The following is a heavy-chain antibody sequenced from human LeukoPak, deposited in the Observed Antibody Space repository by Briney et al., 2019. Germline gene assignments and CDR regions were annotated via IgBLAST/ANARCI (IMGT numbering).Heavy chain of an antibody. Sequence: SETLSLTRTVSGGSVSNGNYYWSWLRQPPGKALEWIGYIYYSGNTNYNPSLEGRVTISVDTSKNHFSVKLSSVTAADTAVYYCARSQNYYGSGDYWSQGTLVTVSS. CDR3: ARSQNYYGSGDY. V-gene: IGHV4-61*03. CDR1: GGSVSNGNYY. J-gene: IGHJ4*02. CDR2: IYYSGNT. D-gene: IGHD3-10*01.